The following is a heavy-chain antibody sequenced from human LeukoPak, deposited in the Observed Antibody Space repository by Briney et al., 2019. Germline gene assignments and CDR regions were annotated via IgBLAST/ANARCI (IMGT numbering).Heavy chain of an antibody. CDR2: INPNSGGT. CDR1: GYTFTGYY. CDR3: ARGAVGATTEFGY. D-gene: IGHD1-26*01. V-gene: IGHV1-2*02. Sequence: ASVKVSCKASGYTFTGYYMHWVRQAPGQGLEWMGWINPNSGGTNYAQEFQGRVTMTRDTSISTAYMELSRLRSDDTAVYYCARGAVGATTEFGYWGQGTLVTVSS. J-gene: IGHJ4*02.